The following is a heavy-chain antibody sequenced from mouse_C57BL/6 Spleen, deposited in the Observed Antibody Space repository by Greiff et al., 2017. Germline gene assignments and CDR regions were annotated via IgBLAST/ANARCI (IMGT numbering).Heavy chain of an antibody. CDR3: AREGSYYGSSSFDY. V-gene: IGHV1-53*01. CDR1: GYTFTSYW. J-gene: IGHJ2*01. Sequence: VQLQQPGTELVKPGASVKLSCKASGYTFTSYWMHWVKQRPGQGLEWIGNINPSNGGTNYNEKFKSKATLTVDTSSSTAYMQLSSLTSEDSAVNYCAREGSYYGSSSFDYWGQGTTLTVSS. CDR2: INPSNGGT. D-gene: IGHD1-1*01.